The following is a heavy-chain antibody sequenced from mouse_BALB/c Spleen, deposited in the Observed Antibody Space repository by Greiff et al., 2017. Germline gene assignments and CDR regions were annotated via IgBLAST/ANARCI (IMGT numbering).Heavy chain of an antibody. D-gene: IGHD3-2*01. Sequence: VQLQQSGPELVKPGASVKISCKASGYSFTGYYMHWVKQSHVKSLEWIGRINPYNGATSYNQNFKDKASLTVDKSSSTAYMELHSLTSEDSAVYYCARSTARATSGDYWGQGTSVTVSS. CDR1: GYSFTGYY. CDR2: INPYNGAT. J-gene: IGHJ4*01. V-gene: IGHV1-31*01. CDR3: ARSTARATSGDY.